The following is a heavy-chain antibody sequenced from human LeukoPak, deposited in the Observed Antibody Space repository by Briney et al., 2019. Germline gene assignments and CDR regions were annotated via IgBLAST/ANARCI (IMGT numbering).Heavy chain of an antibody. CDR2: ISYDGSNK. V-gene: IGHV3-30*18. D-gene: IGHD4-17*01. Sequence: GGSLRLSCAASGFTFSSYGMHWVRQAPGKGLEWVAIISYDGSNKYYADSVKGRFTISRDNSKNTLYLQMNSLRAEDAAVYYCAKSTTVTQRGYFDYWGQGTLVTVSS. CDR3: AKSTTVTQRGYFDY. CDR1: GFTFSSYG. J-gene: IGHJ4*02.